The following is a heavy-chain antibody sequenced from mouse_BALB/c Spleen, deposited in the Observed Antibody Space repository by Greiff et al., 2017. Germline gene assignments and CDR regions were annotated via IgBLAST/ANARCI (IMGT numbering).Heavy chain of an antibody. J-gene: IGHJ3*01. CDR1: GFSLTSYG. Sequence: VKLMESGLGLVAPSQSLSITCTASGFSLTSYGVHWVRQPPGKGLEWLGVIWAGGSTNYYSALMSRLSISKDNSKSQVFLKMNSLQTDDTAMYYCARDGGITTATPWFAYWGQGTLVTVSA. CDR2: IWAGGST. D-gene: IGHD1-2*01. V-gene: IGHV2-9*02. CDR3: ARDGGITTATPWFAY.